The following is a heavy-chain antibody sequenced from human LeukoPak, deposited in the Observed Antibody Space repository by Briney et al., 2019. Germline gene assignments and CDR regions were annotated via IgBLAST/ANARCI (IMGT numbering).Heavy chain of an antibody. V-gene: IGHV3-30*02. CDR1: GFTFSSYG. CDR3: AKDATDDYSNNDY. CDR2: IRYDGSNK. J-gene: IGHJ4*02. Sequence: PGGSLRLSCAASGFTFSSYGMHWVRQAPGKGLEWVAFIRYDGSNKYYADSVKGRFTISRDNSKNTLYLQMNSLRAEDTAVYYCAKDATDDYSNNDYWGQGTLVTVSS. D-gene: IGHD4-11*01.